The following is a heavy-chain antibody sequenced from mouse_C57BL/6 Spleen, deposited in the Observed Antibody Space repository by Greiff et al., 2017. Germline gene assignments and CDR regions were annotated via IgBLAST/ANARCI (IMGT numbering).Heavy chain of an antibody. J-gene: IGHJ1*03. CDR2: IDPSDSYT. Sequence: VQLQQSGAELVKPGASVKLSCTASGFTFTSYWMQWVKQRPGPGLEWIGEIDPSDSYTNYNQKFKGKATLTVDTSSSTAYMQRSGLKSEDSAVYYYARDLTWGTGTTVTVSS. CDR1: GFTFTSYW. CDR3: ARDLT. V-gene: IGHV1-50*01.